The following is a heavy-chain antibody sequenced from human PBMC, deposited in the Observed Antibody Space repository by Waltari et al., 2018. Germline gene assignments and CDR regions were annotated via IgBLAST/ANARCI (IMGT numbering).Heavy chain of an antibody. D-gene: IGHD4-17*01. Sequence: EVQLLESGGGLVQPGGSLTLSCAVSGFTFSNYSMTWARQAPGKGLEWVSAITGSGDRTFYIDSVKGRFSISRDNSKNTLFLQMKNVRAEDTAVYYCVKDRDDYRDDDCYFDMWGRGTLVTVSS. V-gene: IGHV3-23*01. CDR2: ITGSGDRT. CDR1: GFTFSNYS. J-gene: IGHJ2*01. CDR3: VKDRDDYRDDDCYFDM.